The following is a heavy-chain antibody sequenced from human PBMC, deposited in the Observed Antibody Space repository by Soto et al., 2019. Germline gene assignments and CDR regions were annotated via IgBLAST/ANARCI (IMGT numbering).Heavy chain of an antibody. J-gene: IGHJ6*02. CDR2: IILILGIA. D-gene: IGHD3-10*01. CDR1: GGTFSSYT. V-gene: IGHV1-69*02. Sequence: QVQLVQSGAEVKKPGSSVKVSCKASGGTFSSYTISWVRQAPGQGLEWMGMIILILGIANYAQKFQGRVTITADKSTSTAYMELSSLRSEDTAVYYCASLMSSGYYYGMDVWGQGTTVTVSS. CDR3: ASLMSSGYYYGMDV.